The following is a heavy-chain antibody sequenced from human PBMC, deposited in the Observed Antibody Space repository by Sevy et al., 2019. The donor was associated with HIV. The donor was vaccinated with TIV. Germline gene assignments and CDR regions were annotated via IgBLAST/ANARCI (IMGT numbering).Heavy chain of an antibody. J-gene: IGHJ4*02. V-gene: IGHV4-59*08. CDR1: GGSITSLY. CDR2: IYYNGHI. Sequence: SETLSLTCTVSGGSITSLYWNCIRQLPGKGLEWIANIYYNGHINYNPSLKSRVTLSLDTSKNQFSLRLSSVTAADTAMYYCAGENAWGRGYSWGQGTLFTVSS. D-gene: IGHD1-26*01. CDR3: AGENAWGRGYS.